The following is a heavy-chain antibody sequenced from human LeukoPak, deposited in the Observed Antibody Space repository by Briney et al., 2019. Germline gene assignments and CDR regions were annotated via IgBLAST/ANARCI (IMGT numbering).Heavy chain of an antibody. Sequence: PSETLSLTCAVYGGSFSGYYWSWIRQPPGKGLEWIGEINHSGSTNYNPSLKSRVTISVDTSKNQFSLKLSSVTAADTAVYYCARSHGYWGQGTLVTVSS. V-gene: IGHV4-34*01. J-gene: IGHJ4*02. CDR3: ARSHGY. CDR1: GGSFSGYY. CDR2: INHSGST.